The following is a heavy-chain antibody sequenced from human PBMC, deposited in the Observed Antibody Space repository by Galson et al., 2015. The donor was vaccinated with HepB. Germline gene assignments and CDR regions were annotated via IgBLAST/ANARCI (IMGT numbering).Heavy chain of an antibody. CDR3: SRATGSYTWRDLNAFDI. V-gene: IGHV3-49*03. D-gene: IGHD3-10*01. J-gene: IGHJ3*02. CDR2: IRGKAYGGTT. Sequence: SLRLSCAASGFIFGDYTVSWFRQAPGKGLEWVGFIRGKAYGGTTEDAASVRGRITISRDDSKSSAYLQMNRLKTEDTAVYYCSRATGSYTWRDLNAFDIWGQGTMVTVSS. CDR1: GFIFGDYT.